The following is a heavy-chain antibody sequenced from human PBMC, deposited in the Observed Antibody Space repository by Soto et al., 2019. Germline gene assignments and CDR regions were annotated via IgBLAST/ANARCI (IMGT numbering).Heavy chain of an antibody. V-gene: IGHV1-46*01. CDR3: ARGIVVVVAATQGDWFDP. D-gene: IGHD2-15*01. J-gene: IGHJ5*02. CDR2: INPSGGST. Sequence: QVQLVQSGAEVKKPGASVKVSCKASGYTFTSYYMHWVRQAPGQGLEWMGIINPSGGSTSYAQKFHGTVNMTRDTSTSPLYMELSSLRSEDTAVYYCARGIVVVVAATQGDWFDPWGQGTLVTVSS. CDR1: GYTFTSYY.